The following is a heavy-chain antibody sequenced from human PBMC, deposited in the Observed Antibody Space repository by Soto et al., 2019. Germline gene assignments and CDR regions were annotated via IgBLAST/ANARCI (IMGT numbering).Heavy chain of an antibody. CDR3: ARAPYDYGDYGGLHY. CDR2: ISPIFDTA. Sequence: QVQLVQSGAEVKKPGSSVKVSCKASGGTFSSYGISWVRQAPGQGLEWMGGISPIFDTANYAQKFQGRVTITADESTSTAYMELSSLRSEDTAVYYCARAPYDYGDYGGLHYWGQGTLVTVSS. J-gene: IGHJ4*02. D-gene: IGHD4-17*01. V-gene: IGHV1-69*01. CDR1: GGTFSSYG.